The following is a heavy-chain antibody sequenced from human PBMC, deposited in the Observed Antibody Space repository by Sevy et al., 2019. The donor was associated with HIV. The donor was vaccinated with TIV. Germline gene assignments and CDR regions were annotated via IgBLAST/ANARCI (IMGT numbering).Heavy chain of an antibody. CDR1: GFTVSSNY. J-gene: IGHJ5*02. D-gene: IGHD4-17*01. CDR3: ARAYPDYCDVGWFDP. V-gene: IGHV3-53*04. CDR2: IYSGGST. Sequence: GGSLRLSCAASGFTVSSNYMSWVRQAPGKGLEWVSVIYSGGSTYYTHTVKGRFTISRHNSKNTLYLQMNSLRAEDKDVYYCARAYPDYCDVGWFDPWGQGTLVTVSS.